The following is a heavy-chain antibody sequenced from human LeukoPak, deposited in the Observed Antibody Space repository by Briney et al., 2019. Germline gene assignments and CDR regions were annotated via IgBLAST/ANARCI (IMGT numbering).Heavy chain of an antibody. V-gene: IGHV4-30-2*01. CDR2: IYHSGST. Sequence: SQTLSLTCAVSGGSISSGGYSWSWIRQPPGKGLEWLGYIYHSGSTYYNPSLTSRVTISVDTSKNQFSLKLSSVTAADTAVYYCERSDTHHIHSSSWHFDYWGQGTLVTVSS. CDR1: GGSISSGGYS. D-gene: IGHD6-13*01. CDR3: ERSDTHHIHSSSWHFDY. J-gene: IGHJ4*02.